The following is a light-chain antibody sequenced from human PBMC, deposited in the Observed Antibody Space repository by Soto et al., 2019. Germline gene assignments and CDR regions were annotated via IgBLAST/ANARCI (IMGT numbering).Light chain of an antibody. Sequence: DIQMTQSPSSVSASVGDRVTITCRASQGISSWLAWYQQKPGKAPKLLIYAASSLQSRVPSRFSVRCPGTQFSSTISSLQPEDLDCQQPYRFPLTFGGGTKVEIK. J-gene: IGKJ4*01. CDR1: QGISSW. CDR2: AAS. V-gene: IGKV1-12*01. CDR3: QQPYRFPLT.